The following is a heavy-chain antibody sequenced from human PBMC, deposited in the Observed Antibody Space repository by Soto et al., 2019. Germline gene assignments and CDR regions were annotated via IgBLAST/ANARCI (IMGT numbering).Heavy chain of an antibody. CDR1: GFTFSSYG. J-gene: IGHJ4*02. CDR3: AKDQGDIVPTGERFDY. D-gene: IGHD5-12*01. CDR2: ISYDGSNK. Sequence: QVQLVESGGGVVQPGRSLRLSCAASGFTFSSYGMHWVRQAPGKGLEWVAVISYDGSNKYYADSVKGRFTMSRDNSKNTLYMQINSLRAQDTAVYYCAKDQGDIVPTGERFDYWGQGTLVTVSS. V-gene: IGHV3-30*18.